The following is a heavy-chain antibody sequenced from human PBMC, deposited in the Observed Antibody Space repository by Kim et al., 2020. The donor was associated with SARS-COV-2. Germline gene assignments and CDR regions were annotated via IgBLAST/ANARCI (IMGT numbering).Heavy chain of an antibody. V-gene: IGHV3-74*01. Sequence: SSGYADSVRGRVTVSRDNAKNTIYLQMNSLRVEDTGRYYCVKEGARYFDHWAQGTLVTVSS. J-gene: IGHJ4*02. D-gene: IGHD1-20*01. CDR2: SS. CDR3: VKEGARYFDH.